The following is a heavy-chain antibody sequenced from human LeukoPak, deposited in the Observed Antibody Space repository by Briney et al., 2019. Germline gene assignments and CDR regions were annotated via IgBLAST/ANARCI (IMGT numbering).Heavy chain of an antibody. CDR3: ARGRCSSTSCFDDY. V-gene: IGHV3-30*04. CDR2: ISYDGSNK. Sequence: PGGSLRLSCAASGFTFSSYAMHWVRQAPGKGLEWVAVISYDGSNKYYADSVKGRFTISRDNAKKKLYLQMNSLRAEDTAVYYCARGRCSSTSCFDDYWGQGTLVTVSS. CDR1: GFTFSSYA. J-gene: IGHJ4*02. D-gene: IGHD2-2*01.